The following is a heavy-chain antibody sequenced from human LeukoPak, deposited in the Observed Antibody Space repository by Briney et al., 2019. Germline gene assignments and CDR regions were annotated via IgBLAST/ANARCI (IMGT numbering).Heavy chain of an antibody. V-gene: IGHV3-23*01. CDR1: GFTFSSYA. J-gene: IGHJ4*02. Sequence: AGGSLRLSCAASGFTFSSYAMSWVRQAPGKGLEWVSIISGSGGNTYNADSVKGRFTISRDKSKNTLYLQMNSLRAEDTAVYYCARGGWLGKPQRVDYWGQGTLITVSS. CDR2: ISGSGGNT. D-gene: IGHD6-19*01. CDR3: ARGGWLGKPQRVDY.